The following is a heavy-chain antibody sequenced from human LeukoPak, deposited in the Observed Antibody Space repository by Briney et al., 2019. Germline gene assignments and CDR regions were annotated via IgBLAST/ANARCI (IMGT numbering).Heavy chain of an antibody. CDR2: INAGNGNT. J-gene: IGHJ6*02. CDR3: ARDSIVVVTASYYYYYGMDV. Sequence: PWASVKVSCKASGYTFTNYAIHWVRQAPGQRLEWMGWINAGNGNTKYSQKFQGRVTITRDTSASTAYMELSSLRSEDTAVYYCARDSIVVVTASYYYYYGMDVWGQGTTVTVSS. CDR1: GYTFTNYA. V-gene: IGHV1-3*01. D-gene: IGHD2-21*02.